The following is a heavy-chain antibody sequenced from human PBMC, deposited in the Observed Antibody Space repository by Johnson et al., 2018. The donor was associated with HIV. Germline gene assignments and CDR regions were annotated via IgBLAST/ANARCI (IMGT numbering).Heavy chain of an antibody. D-gene: IGHD3-22*01. CDR1: GFTFSSYG. CDR3: ARDYYDSSGYHHAFDI. V-gene: IGHV3-30*03. J-gene: IGHJ3*02. CDR2: ISYDGTNK. Sequence: QMQLVESGGGVVQPGRSLRLSCAASGFTFSSYGMHWVRQAPGKGLEWVAVISYDGTNKYSAHSVKGRFTISRDNSKNTLYLQMNSLRAEDTAVYYCARDYYDSSGYHHAFDIWGQGTMVTVSS.